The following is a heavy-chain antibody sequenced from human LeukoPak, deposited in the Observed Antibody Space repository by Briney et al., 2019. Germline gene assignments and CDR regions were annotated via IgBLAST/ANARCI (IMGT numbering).Heavy chain of an antibody. CDR3: ARDRYGDHTYFDY. J-gene: IGHJ4*02. D-gene: IGHD4-17*01. V-gene: IGHV4-34*01. Sequence: PSETLSLTCAVYGGSFSGHYWSWIRQPPGKGLEWIGEINHSGSTNYNPSLKSRVTISVDTSKNQFSLKLSSVTAADTAVYYCARDRYGDHTYFDYWGQGTLVTVSS. CDR2: INHSGST. CDR1: GGSFSGHY.